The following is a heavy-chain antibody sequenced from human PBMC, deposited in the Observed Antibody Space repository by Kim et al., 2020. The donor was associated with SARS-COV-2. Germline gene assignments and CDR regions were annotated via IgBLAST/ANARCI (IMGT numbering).Heavy chain of an antibody. CDR3: ARGRGYSSSWYEFWFDP. V-gene: IGHV4-34*01. J-gene: IGHJ5*02. Sequence: SETLSLTCAVYGGSFSGYYWSWIRQPPGKGLEWIGEINHSGSTNYNPSLKSRVTISVDTSKNQFSLKLSSVTAADTAVYYCARGRGYSSSWYEFWFDPWGQGTLVTVSS. CDR1: GGSFSGYY. CDR2: INHSGST. D-gene: IGHD6-13*01.